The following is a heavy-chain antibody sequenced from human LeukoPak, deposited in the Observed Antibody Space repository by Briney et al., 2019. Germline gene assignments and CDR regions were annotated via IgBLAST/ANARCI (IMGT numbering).Heavy chain of an antibody. CDR2: INPNSGGT. J-gene: IGHJ4*02. Sequence: ASVKVSCKASGYTSTGYYMHWVRQAPGQGLEWMGWINPNSGGTNYAQKFQGRVTMTRDTSISTAYMELSRLRSDDTAVYYCARGARASYSGSYSSWGQGTLVTVSS. CDR3: ARGARASYSGSYSS. V-gene: IGHV1-2*02. CDR1: GYTSTGYY. D-gene: IGHD1-26*01.